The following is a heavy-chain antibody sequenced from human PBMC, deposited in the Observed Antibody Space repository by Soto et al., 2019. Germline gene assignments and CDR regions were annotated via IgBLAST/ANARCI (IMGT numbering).Heavy chain of an antibody. J-gene: IGHJ4*02. D-gene: IGHD6-13*01. CDR1: GASLSSYY. V-gene: IGHV4-59*01. CDR3: ARSRTIYSSSLIAY. CDR2: MYYSRSP. Sequence: PPESLSPACTLAGASLSSYYWRCVRQPPGKGLERIRYMYYSRSPNYNPCLKSRVTRSLDTSKNQFSLKLSSVTAADTAVYYCARSRTIYSSSLIAYWGQGTLVTVSS.